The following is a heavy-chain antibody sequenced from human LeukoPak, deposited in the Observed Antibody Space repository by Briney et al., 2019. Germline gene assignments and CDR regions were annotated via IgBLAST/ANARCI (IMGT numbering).Heavy chain of an antibody. Sequence: PGRSLRLSCAASGFTFSSYAMHWVRQAPGKGLEWVAVISYDGSNKYYADSVKGRFTISRDNSKNTLYLQMNSLRAEDTAVYYCARDESAPYYYDSSGNSFDYWGQGTLVTVSS. D-gene: IGHD3-22*01. CDR3: ARDESAPYYYDSSGNSFDY. CDR2: ISYDGSNK. V-gene: IGHV3-30-3*01. J-gene: IGHJ4*02. CDR1: GFTFSSYA.